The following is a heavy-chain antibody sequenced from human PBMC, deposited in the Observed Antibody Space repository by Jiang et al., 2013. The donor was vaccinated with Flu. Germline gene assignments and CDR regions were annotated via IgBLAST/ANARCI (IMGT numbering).Heavy chain of an antibody. CDR2: TYYRSKWYN. Sequence: QTLSLTCAISGDSVSSNRAAWNWIRQSPMRGLEWLGRTYYRSKWYNDYAVSVESRITIKSDTFKNQFSLHLNSVTPEDTAIYYRARGVAVGDTVPFNWFDPWGQGALVTVSS. CDR1: GDSVSSNRAA. J-gene: IGHJ5*02. CDR3: ARGVAVGDTVPFNWFDP. V-gene: IGHV6-1*01. D-gene: IGHD6-19*01.